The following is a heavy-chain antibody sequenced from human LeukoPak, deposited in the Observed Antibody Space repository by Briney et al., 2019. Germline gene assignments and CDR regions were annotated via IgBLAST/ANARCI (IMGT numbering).Heavy chain of an antibody. CDR3: ARLSSPGPSSGPDY. CDR2: INPNSGGT. Sequence: ASVKVSCKASGYTFTGYYMHWVRQAPGQGLEWMGRINPNSGGTNYAQKFQGRVTMTRETSISTAYMELSRLRSHDTAVYYCARLSSPGPSSGPDYWGQGTLVTVSS. J-gene: IGHJ4*02. V-gene: IGHV1-2*06. D-gene: IGHD3-22*01. CDR1: GYTFTGYY.